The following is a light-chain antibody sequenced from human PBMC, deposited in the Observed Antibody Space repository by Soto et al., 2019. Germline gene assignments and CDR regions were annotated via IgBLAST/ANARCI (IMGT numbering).Light chain of an antibody. J-gene: IGLJ2*01. V-gene: IGLV3-1*01. Sequence: SYELTQPPSVSVSPGQTASITCSGDKLGDKYACWYQQKPGQSPVLVIYQDSNRPSGIPERFSGSNSGNTATLTISGTQAMDGADYYCQAWDSSTRVVFGGGTKLTVL. CDR3: QAWDSSTRVV. CDR2: QDS. CDR1: KLGDKY.